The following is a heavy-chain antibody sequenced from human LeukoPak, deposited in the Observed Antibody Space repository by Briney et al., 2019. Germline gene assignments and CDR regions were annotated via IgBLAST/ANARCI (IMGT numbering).Heavy chain of an antibody. Sequence: GGSLRLSCAASGFTFSSYGMSWVRQAPGKGLEWVSAISGSGGSTYYADSVKGRFTISRDNSKNTLYLQMNSLRAEDTAVYYCAKEGRYLGDYGDFYAFDIWGQGTMVTVSS. CDR1: GFTFSSYG. CDR2: ISGSGGST. CDR3: AKEGRYLGDYGDFYAFDI. J-gene: IGHJ3*02. V-gene: IGHV3-23*01. D-gene: IGHD4-17*01.